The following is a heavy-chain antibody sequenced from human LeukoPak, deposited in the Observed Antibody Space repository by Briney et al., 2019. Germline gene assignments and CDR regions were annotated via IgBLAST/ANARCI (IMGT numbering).Heavy chain of an antibody. CDR3: ARRYGDYVGSFEY. CDR1: GITFSSCS. V-gene: IGHV3-21*01. D-gene: IGHD4-17*01. CDR2: ISTSSSYI. Sequence: PGGSLRLSCAASGITFSSCSMNWVRQAPGKGLEWVSSISTSSSYIYYADSVKGRFTISRDNAKNSLYLQMNSLRAEDTAVYYCARRYGDYVGSFEYWGRGTQVTVSS. J-gene: IGHJ4*02.